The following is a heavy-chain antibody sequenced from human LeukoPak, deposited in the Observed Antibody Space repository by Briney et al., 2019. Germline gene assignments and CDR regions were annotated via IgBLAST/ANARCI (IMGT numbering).Heavy chain of an antibody. Sequence: GGSLRLSCAASAFTFRSCSMNCVRQDPGKGLEWVSSINSDSNYIYYADSVQGRFTISRDNAKNSLYLQMNSLRAEDTAVYYCAVAYYYGSGEAFDIWGQGKKVTVSS. CDR1: AFTFRSCS. CDR3: AVAYYYGSGEAFDI. CDR2: INSDSNYI. J-gene: IGHJ3*02. V-gene: IGHV3-21*01. D-gene: IGHD3-10*01.